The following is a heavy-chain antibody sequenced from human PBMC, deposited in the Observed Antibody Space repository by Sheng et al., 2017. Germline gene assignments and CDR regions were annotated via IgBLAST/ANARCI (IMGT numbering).Heavy chain of an antibody. CDR3: ARRGRRVAGGDY. V-gene: IGHV4-34*01. Sequence: QVQLQQWGAGLLKPSETLSLTCAVYGGSFSGYYWSWIRQPPGKGLEWIGEINHSGSTNYNPSLKSRVTISVDTSKNQFSLKLSAVTAADTAVYYCARRGRRVAGGDYWGQGTLVTVSS. J-gene: IGHJ4*02. CDR2: INHSGST. D-gene: IGHD6-19*01. CDR1: GGSFSGYY.